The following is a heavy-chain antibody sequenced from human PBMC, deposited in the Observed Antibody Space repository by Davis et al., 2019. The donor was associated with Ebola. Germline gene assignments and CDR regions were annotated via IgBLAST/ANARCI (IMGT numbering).Heavy chain of an antibody. CDR2: IYYSRNI. CDR1: GCSISSSSDY. CDR3: ARGPHVRWFDP. V-gene: IGHV4-39*01. Sequence: MPGGSLRLSCTVSGCSISSSSDYWGWIRQPPGKGLEWIGSIYYSRNIYYNPSLKSRVTISIDTSKNQFSLKLSSVTAADTAVYYCARGPHVRWFDPWGQGTLVTVSS. J-gene: IGHJ5*02. D-gene: IGHD3-10*01.